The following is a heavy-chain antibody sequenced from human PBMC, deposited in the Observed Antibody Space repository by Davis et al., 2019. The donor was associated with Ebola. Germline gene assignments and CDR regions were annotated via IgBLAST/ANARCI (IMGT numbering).Heavy chain of an antibody. CDR3: ARDDYTSSHYSLFEY. V-gene: IGHV3-33*01. D-gene: IGHD3-22*01. J-gene: IGHJ4*02. Sequence: GESLKISCATSGFAFSSYGIHWVRQAPGKGLEWVAVTWYDGIRKYYADSVKGRFTISRDNSKNTVHLQMDKLRADDTAVYYCARDDYTSSHYSLFEYWGQGTLGTVSS. CDR1: GFAFSSYG. CDR2: TWYDGIRK.